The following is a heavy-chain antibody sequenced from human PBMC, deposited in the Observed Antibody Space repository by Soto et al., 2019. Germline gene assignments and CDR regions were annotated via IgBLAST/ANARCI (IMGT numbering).Heavy chain of an antibody. V-gene: IGHV1-69*06. D-gene: IGHD3-10*01. CDR1: GGTFSSYA. J-gene: IGHJ2*01. CDR2: IIPIFGTA. CDR3: ARDLHYYGSGSYQTTGYFDL. Sequence: QVQLVQSGAEVKKPGSSVKVSCKASGGTFSSYAISWVRQAPGQGLEWMGGIIPIFGTANYAQKFQGRVTITADKSTSTAYMELSSLRSEDTDVYYCARDLHYYGSGSYQTTGYFDLWGRGTLVTVSS.